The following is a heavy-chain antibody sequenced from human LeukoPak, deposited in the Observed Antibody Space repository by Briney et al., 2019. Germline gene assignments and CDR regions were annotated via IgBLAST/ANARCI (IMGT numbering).Heavy chain of an antibody. J-gene: IGHJ6*02. Sequence: PGGSLRLSCAASGFTFSTYWMTWVRQAPGKGREWVANIKQDGSEKYYVDSVKGRFTISRDNAKNSLYLQMNSLTAEDTAVYYCARVDGRYYYFYGMDVWGQGTTVTVSS. CDR2: IKQDGSEK. CDR1: GFTFSTYW. V-gene: IGHV3-7*04. CDR3: ARVDGRYYYFYGMDV.